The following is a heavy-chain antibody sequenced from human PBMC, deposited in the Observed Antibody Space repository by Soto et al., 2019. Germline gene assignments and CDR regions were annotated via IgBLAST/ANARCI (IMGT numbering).Heavy chain of an antibody. CDR2: ISYDGSNT. V-gene: IGHV3-30*18. J-gene: IGHJ4*02. CDR3: AKEGGLSGSYYISSSYYFDY. D-gene: IGHD1-26*01. CDR1: GFTVSSYG. Sequence: QPGGSLRLSCVASGFTVSSYGMHWVRQAPGKGLEWVAIISYDGSNTYYADSVKGRFTISRDNSKNTLYLQMNSLRAEDTSVYYCAKEGGLSGSYYISSSYYFDYWGQGTLVTVSS.